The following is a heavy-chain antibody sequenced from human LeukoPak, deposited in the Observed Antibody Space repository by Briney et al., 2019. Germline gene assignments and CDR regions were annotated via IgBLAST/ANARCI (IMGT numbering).Heavy chain of an antibody. CDR2: ISSSGSTI. CDR1: GFTFSSYE. Sequence: PGGSLRLSCAASGFTFSSYEMNWVRQAPGKGLEWVSYISSSGSTIYYADSVKGRFTISRDNAKNSLYLQMNSPRAEDTAVYYCARVQYGSGSYSVDYWGQGTLVTVSS. V-gene: IGHV3-48*03. CDR3: ARVQYGSGSYSVDY. D-gene: IGHD3-10*01. J-gene: IGHJ4*02.